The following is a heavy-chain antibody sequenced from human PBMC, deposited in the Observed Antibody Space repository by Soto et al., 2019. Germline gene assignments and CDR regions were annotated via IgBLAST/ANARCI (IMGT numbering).Heavy chain of an antibody. V-gene: IGHV4-31*03. CDR1: GASISSGGYY. CDR2: IYYSGST. CDR3: ARAPLN. J-gene: IGHJ4*02. Sequence: QVHLQESGPGLLKPSQTLSLTCTVSGASISSGGYYWTWIRQHPGKGLEWMGYIYYSGSTYSNPSLTRRVTISVDTSTNQFSLKLSSVTAADTAVYYGARAPLNWGQGTLVTVSS.